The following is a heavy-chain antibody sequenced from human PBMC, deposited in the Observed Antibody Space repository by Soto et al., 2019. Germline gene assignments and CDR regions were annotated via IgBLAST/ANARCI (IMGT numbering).Heavy chain of an antibody. CDR2: IYSNSST. V-gene: IGHV3-66*01. Sequence: EVQLVESGGGLVQPGGSLRLSCAASGFTVSSKYMNWVRQTPGKGLEWVSIIYSNSSTYYADSVKGRFTISRDNSKNTLYLQMNTLRAEDTAVYYCARGLGYCSSTSCYSIFDSWGQGTLVTVSS. D-gene: IGHD2-2*01. CDR3: ARGLGYCSSTSCYSIFDS. J-gene: IGHJ5*01. CDR1: GFTVSSKY.